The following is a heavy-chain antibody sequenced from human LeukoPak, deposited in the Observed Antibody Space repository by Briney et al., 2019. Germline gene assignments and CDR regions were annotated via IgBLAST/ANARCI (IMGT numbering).Heavy chain of an antibody. Sequence: PSETLSLTCTVSGGPISSYYWSWIRQPPGKGLEWIGYIYYSGSTNYNPSLKSRVTISVDTSKNQFSLKLSSVTAADTAVYYCARGDDFWSGYPGLSYMDVWGKGTTVTVSS. V-gene: IGHV4-59*01. CDR1: GGPISSYY. CDR2: IYYSGST. J-gene: IGHJ6*03. CDR3: ARGDDFWSGYPGLSYMDV. D-gene: IGHD3-3*01.